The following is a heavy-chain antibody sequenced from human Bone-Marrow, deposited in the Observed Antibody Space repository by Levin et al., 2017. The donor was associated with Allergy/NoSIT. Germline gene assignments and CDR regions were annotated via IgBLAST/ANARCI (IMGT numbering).Heavy chain of an antibody. CDR2: IYYSGNT. Sequence: GSLRLSCTVSGDSINSYYWSWIRQPPGKGLEWIGYIYYSGNTNYNPSLGSRVTISIATSRTQFSLRLSFVTAADTAVYYCARAKYFDVWGRGTLVTVSS. CDR1: GDSINSYY. J-gene: IGHJ2*01. V-gene: IGHV4-59*01. CDR3: ARAKYFDV.